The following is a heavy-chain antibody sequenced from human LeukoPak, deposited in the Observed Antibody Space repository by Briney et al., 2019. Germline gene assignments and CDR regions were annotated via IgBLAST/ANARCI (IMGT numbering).Heavy chain of an antibody. CDR2: IKQDGSEK. CDR3: ARAKIPIQLWSLFDY. J-gene: IGHJ4*02. CDR1: GFTFSSYW. D-gene: IGHD5-18*01. Sequence: GGSLRLSCAASGFTFSSYWMSWVRQAPGKGLEWVANIKQDGSEKYYVDSVKGRFTISRDNTKNSLYLQMNSLRAEDTAVYYCARAKIPIQLWSLFDYWGQGTLVTVSS. V-gene: IGHV3-7*01.